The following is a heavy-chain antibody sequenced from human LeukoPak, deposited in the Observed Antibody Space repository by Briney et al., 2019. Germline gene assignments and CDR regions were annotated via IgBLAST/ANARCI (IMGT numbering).Heavy chain of an antibody. Sequence: PGGSLRLSCAASGFTFANYAMGWVRQAPGKGLEFVTSTSGSGDTTYYADSVKGRFTISRDNSKNTLYLQMNSLRVEDTAVYYCAQIAHGHVWDHFDSWGQGTLVTVSS. J-gene: IGHJ4*02. CDR3: AQIAHGHVWDHFDS. V-gene: IGHV3-23*01. D-gene: IGHD1-26*01. CDR2: TSGSGDTT. CDR1: GFTFANYA.